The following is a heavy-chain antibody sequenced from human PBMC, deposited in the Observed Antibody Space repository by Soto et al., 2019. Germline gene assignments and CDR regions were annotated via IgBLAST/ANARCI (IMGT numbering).Heavy chain of an antibody. CDR2: IYYSGST. J-gene: IGHJ3*02. Sequence: QVQLQESGPGLVKPSQTLSLTCTVSGGSISSGGYYWSWIRQHPGKGLEWIGYIYYSGSTYYNPSLKSRVTISVDTSKNQFSLKLSSVTAADTAVYYCARELKTTVTMGDAFDIWGQGTMVTVSS. D-gene: IGHD4-17*01. CDR1: GGSISSGGYY. V-gene: IGHV4-31*03. CDR3: ARELKTTVTMGDAFDI.